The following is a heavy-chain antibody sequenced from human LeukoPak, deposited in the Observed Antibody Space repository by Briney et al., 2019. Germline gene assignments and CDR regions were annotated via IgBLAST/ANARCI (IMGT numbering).Heavy chain of an antibody. V-gene: IGHV4-30-4*02. CDR3: ARDSDFWSGYYYFDY. CDR1: GGSISRADYY. CDR2: IYYSGST. Sequence: SETLSLTCTVSGGSISRADYYWSWIRQPPGKGLEWIGYIYYSGSTYYNPSLKSRAAISVDTSKNQFSLKLSSVTAADTAVYYCARDSDFWSGYYYFDYWGQGTLVTVSS. D-gene: IGHD3-3*01. J-gene: IGHJ4*02.